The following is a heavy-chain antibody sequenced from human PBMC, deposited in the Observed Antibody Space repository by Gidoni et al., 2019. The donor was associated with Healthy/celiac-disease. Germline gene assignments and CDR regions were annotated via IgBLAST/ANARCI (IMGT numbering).Heavy chain of an antibody. CDR3: ARDLTVIPLVNDDMGV. CDR2: ISSTSSFT. J-gene: IGHJ6*02. Sequence: QVQLVESGGGLVKPGGSLRLSCAASGFTFSDYYMSWIRQAPGKGLEWVSYISSTSSFTNYADSVKGRFTISRDNAKNSLYLQMNSLRAEDTAVYYCARDLTVIPLVNDDMGVWGQGTTVTVSS. D-gene: IGHD3-9*01. CDR1: GFTFSDYY. V-gene: IGHV3-11*06.